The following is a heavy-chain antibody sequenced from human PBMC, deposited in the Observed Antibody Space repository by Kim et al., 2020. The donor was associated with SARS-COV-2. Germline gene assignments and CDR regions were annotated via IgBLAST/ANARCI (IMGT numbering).Heavy chain of an antibody. V-gene: IGHV4-59*08. CDR3: ARHRPSGDWLLSGFFDY. Sequence: SETLSLTCTVSGDSITGYYWSWIRQPPGKGLEWIGFIFYTGSTNYNPSLKSRVTISVDTSKNQFSLKLSSVTAADTAVYYCARHRPSGDWLLSGFFDYWGQGTLVTVSS. J-gene: IGHJ4*02. CDR2: IFYTGST. D-gene: IGHD3-9*01. CDR1: GDSITGYY.